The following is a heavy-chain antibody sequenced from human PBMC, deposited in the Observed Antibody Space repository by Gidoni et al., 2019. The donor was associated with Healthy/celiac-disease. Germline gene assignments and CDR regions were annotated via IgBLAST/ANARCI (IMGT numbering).Heavy chain of an antibody. CDR2: IYTSGST. J-gene: IGHJ5*02. V-gene: IGHV4-4*07. Sequence: QVQLQESGPGLVKPSETLSLTCTVSGGSISSYYWSWIRQPAGKGLEWIGRIYTSGSTNYNPSLKSRVTMSVDTSKNQFSLKLSSVTAADTAVYYCARQPGAYCSSTSCYGNWFDPWGQGTLVTVSS. CDR3: ARQPGAYCSSTSCYGNWFDP. CDR1: GGSISSYY. D-gene: IGHD2-2*01.